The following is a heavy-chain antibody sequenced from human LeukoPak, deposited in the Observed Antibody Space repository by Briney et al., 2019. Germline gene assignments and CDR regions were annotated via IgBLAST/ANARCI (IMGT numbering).Heavy chain of an antibody. D-gene: IGHD3-16*01. CDR3: AKGVYSYPS. CDR1: GFTFSSYW. Sequence: GGSLRLSCAASGFTFSSYWMTWVRQAPGEGLQWVANIKEDGSEIYYVDSVKGRFTISRDNAKNSLYLQMNSLRAEDTALYYCAKGVYSYPSWGQGTLVTVSS. CDR2: IKEDGSEI. V-gene: IGHV3-7*01. J-gene: IGHJ5*02.